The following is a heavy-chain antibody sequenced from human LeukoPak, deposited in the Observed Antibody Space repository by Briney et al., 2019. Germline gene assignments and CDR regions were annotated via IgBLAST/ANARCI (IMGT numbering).Heavy chain of an antibody. D-gene: IGHD1-26*01. V-gene: IGHV4-31*03. Sequence: PSETLSLTCTVSGASISSGGYYWSWIRQHPGKGLEWTGYISYSGSTYYNPSLKSRVSISVDTSKNQFSLKLSSVTAADTAFYYCATHGRAYYFDYWGQGTLVTVSS. CDR1: GASISSGGYY. J-gene: IGHJ4*02. CDR3: ATHGRAYYFDY. CDR2: ISYSGST.